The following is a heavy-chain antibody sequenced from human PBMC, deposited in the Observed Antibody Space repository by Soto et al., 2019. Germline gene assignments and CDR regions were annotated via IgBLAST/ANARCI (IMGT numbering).Heavy chain of an antibody. CDR3: ARVGYYYDSSGYYPTWYYLDY. J-gene: IGHJ4*02. Sequence: PGGSLRLSCAASGFTFSSYWMSWVRQAPGKGLEWVANIKQDGSEKYYVDSVKGRFTISRDNAKNSLYLQMNSLRAEDTAVYYCARVGYYYDSSGYYPTWYYLDYWGQGTLVTVSS. CDR2: IKQDGSEK. CDR1: GFTFSSYW. V-gene: IGHV3-7*03. D-gene: IGHD3-22*01.